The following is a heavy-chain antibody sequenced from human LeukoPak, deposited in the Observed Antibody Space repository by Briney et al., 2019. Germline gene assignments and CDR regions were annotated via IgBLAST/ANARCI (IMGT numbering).Heavy chain of an antibody. J-gene: IGHJ6*03. CDR2: IIYSGST. Sequence: SETLSLTCAVYGGSFSGYYWSWIRQPPGKGLEWIGYIIYSGSTNYNPSLKSRVTISVDTSKNQFSLKLSSVTAADTAVYYCTRGSIAYYYMDVWGKGTTVTISS. CDR3: TRGSIAYYYMDV. CDR1: GGSFSGYY. D-gene: IGHD3-22*01. V-gene: IGHV4-59*01.